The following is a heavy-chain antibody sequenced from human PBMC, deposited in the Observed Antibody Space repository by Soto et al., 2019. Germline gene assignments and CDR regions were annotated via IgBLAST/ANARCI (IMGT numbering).Heavy chain of an antibody. J-gene: IGHJ3*02. D-gene: IGHD1-26*01. CDR2: IYYSGST. CDR3: ARGATAFDI. V-gene: IGHV4-59*12. Sequence: PSETLSLTCTVSGGSISSYYWSWIRQPPGKGLEWIGYIYYSGSTNYNPSLKGRFTISRDNAKNSLYLQMNSLRAEDTAVYYCARGATAFDIWGQGTMVTVSS. CDR1: GGSISSYY.